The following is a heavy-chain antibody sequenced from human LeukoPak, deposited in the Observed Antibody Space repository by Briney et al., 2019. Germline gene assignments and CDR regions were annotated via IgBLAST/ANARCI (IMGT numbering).Heavy chain of an antibody. CDR3: ARHIDSSGYPLFDY. D-gene: IGHD3-22*01. CDR1: GGSISSYY. J-gene: IGHJ4*02. CDR2: IYYSGST. V-gene: IGHV4-59*08. Sequence: SETLSLTCTVSGGSISSYYWSWIRQPPGKGLEWIGYIYYSGSTNYNPSLKSRVTISVDTSKNQFSLKLSSVTAADTAVYYCARHIDSSGYPLFDYWGQGTLVTVSS.